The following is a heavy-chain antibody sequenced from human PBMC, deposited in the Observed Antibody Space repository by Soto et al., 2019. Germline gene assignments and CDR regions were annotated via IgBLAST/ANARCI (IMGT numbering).Heavy chain of an antibody. CDR2: LYNSGST. V-gene: IGHV4-59*08. CDR1: GGSISSYY. CDR3: ASMGYHYGSGSYPLDY. J-gene: IGHJ4*02. Sequence: QVQLQESGPGLVKPSETLSLTCTVSGGSISSYYWTWIRQPPGKGLEWIGFLYNSGSTHYNPSLKSRVTMSVDPSKNPFSLKLRSVTAADTAVYYCASMGYHYGSGSYPLDYWGQGTLVTVSS. D-gene: IGHD3-10*01.